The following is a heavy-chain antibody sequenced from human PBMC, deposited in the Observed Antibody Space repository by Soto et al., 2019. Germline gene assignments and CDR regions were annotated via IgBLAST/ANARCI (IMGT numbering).Heavy chain of an antibody. D-gene: IGHD2-15*01. CDR2: INGSSSTM. Sequence: EVQLVESGGGLVQRGGSLRLSCAASGFTFGIYSMNWVRQAPGKGLEWVSYINGSSSTMYYAEHVKGRFIISRDNADNSLYLQMNILRDADTAVYYCARGDRFRCSGDLFFSDGLFLSWGQGTLVTVSS. J-gene: IGHJ5*02. CDR1: GFTFGIYS. CDR3: ARGDRFRCSGDLFFSDGLFLS. V-gene: IGHV3-48*02.